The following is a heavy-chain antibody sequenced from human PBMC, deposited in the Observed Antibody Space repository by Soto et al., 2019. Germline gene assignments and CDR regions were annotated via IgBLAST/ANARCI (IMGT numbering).Heavy chain of an antibody. J-gene: IGHJ6*02. CDR2: IWYDGSNK. Sequence: GGSLRLSCAASGFTFSSYGMHWVRQAPGKGLEWVAVIWYDGSNKYYADSVKGRFTISRDNSKNTLYLQMNSLRAEDTAVYYCAREVLRYFDWFTYGMDVWGQGTTVTVSS. CDR1: GFTFSSYG. D-gene: IGHD3-9*01. V-gene: IGHV3-33*01. CDR3: AREVLRYFDWFTYGMDV.